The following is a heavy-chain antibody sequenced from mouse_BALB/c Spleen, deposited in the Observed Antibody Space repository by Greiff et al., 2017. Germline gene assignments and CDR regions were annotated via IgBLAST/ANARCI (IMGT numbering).Heavy chain of an antibody. CDR2: INPSTGYT. J-gene: IGHJ3*01. D-gene: IGHD4-1*01. CDR3: ARTGNAFAY. V-gene: IGHV1-7*01. CDR1: GYTFTSYW. Sequence: VQLQQSGAELVKPGASVKMSCKASGYTFTSYWMHWVKQRPGQGLEWIGYINPSTGYTEYNQKFKDKATLTADKSSSTAYMQLSSLTSEDSAVYYCARTGNAFAYWGQGTLVTVSA.